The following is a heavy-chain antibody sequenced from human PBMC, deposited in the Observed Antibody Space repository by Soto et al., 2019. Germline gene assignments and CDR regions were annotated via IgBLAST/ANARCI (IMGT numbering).Heavy chain of an antibody. CDR2: INPNSGGT. CDR1: GYTFTGYY. V-gene: IGHV1-2*04. Sequence: ASVKVSCKASGYTFTGYYMHWVRQAPGQGLEWMGWINPNSGGTNYAQKFQGWVTMTRDTSISTAYMELSRLRSDDTAVYYCARERGLVGATTSDYYYYGMDVWGQGTTVTVSS. D-gene: IGHD1-26*01. J-gene: IGHJ6*02. CDR3: ARERGLVGATTSDYYYYGMDV.